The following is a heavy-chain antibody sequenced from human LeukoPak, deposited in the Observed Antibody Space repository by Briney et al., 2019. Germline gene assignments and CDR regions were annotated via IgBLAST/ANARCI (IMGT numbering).Heavy chain of an antibody. D-gene: IGHD2-2*01. CDR3: AKDSSIEGNQHKDY. Sequence: GGSLRLSCAASGFTIGSYAMSWVRQAPGKGLEWVSVISGSGGSTDYADSVNGRFTISRDNSKNTLYLQMNSLRAEDTAVYYCAKDSSIEGNQHKDYWGQGTLVTVSS. V-gene: IGHV3-23*01. CDR1: GFTIGSYA. J-gene: IGHJ4*02. CDR2: ISGSGGST.